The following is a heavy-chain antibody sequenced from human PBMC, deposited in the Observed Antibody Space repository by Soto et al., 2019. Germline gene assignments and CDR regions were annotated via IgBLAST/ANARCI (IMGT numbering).Heavy chain of an antibody. CDR3: ARFRSPRRQLISMSFHI. CDR2: VYPSDSDV. D-gene: IGHD6-6*01. CDR1: GYRFSSSW. J-gene: IGHJ4*03. V-gene: IGHV5-51*01. Sequence: PGESLKISCQGTGYRFSSSWIGWVRQKPGKGLEWLGNVYPSDSDVRYSPAFEGQVTISADKSITTAFVQWGSLKASDSAIYYCARFRSPRRQLISMSFHIWGLGTLVIVSS.